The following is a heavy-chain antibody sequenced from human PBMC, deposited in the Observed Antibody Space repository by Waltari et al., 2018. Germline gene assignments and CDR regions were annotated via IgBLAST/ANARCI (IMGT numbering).Heavy chain of an antibody. Sequence: QVHLVESGGGVVQPGTSLRLPCAASGCTLTSHTLHRVRQIPGQVMCGVTLISFEGGDKSYADSGKGQFTVSAYKCLRPLYLQMNSLRPETTAIYYCARDPERWPTSVDHWSQGTLVTVSS. D-gene: IGHD1-1*01. CDR1: GCTLTSHT. V-gene: IGHV3-30*04. CDR2: ISFEGGDK. CDR3: ARDPERWPTSVDH. J-gene: IGHJ1*01.